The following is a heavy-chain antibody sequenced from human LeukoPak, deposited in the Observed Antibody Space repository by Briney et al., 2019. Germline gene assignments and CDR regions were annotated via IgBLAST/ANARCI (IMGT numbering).Heavy chain of an antibody. D-gene: IGHD5-18*01. CDR1: GYTLTELS. CDR3: AADPSYGEIVGDAFDI. J-gene: IGHJ3*02. CDR2: FDPEDGET. V-gene: IGHV1-24*01. Sequence: ASVKVSCKVSGYTLTELSMHWVRQAPGKGLEWMGGFDPEDGETIYAQKFQGRVTMTEDTSTDTAYMELSSLRSEDTAVYYCAADPSYGEIVGDAFDIWGQGTMVTVSS.